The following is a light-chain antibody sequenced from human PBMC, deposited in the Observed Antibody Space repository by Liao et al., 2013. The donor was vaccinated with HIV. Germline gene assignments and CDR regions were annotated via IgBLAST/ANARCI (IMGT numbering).Light chain of an antibody. Sequence: SYELTQPPSVSVSPGQTASITCSADKLGDKYACWYQQKPGQSPVLVIYQDTKRPSGIPERFSGSDSGNTATLTISGTQAMDEADYYCQAWDSSTGDVGFGGGTKLTVL. CDR1: KLGDKY. J-gene: IGLJ2*01. CDR2: QDT. V-gene: IGLV3-1*01. CDR3: QAWDSSTGDVG.